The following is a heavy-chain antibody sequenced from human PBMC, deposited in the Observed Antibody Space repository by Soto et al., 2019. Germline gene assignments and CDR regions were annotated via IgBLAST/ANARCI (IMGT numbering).Heavy chain of an antibody. J-gene: IGHJ4*02. CDR3: ARNRVDMVRGYYFDY. V-gene: IGHV4-39*01. Sequence: QLQLQESGPGLVKPLETLSLTCTVSGGSISSSSYYWGWIRQPPGKGLEWIGSIYYSGSTYYNPSLKSRVTISVDTSKNQFSLKLSSVTAADTAVYYCARNRVDMVRGYYFDYWGQGTLVTVSS. D-gene: IGHD3-10*01. CDR2: IYYSGST. CDR1: GGSISSSSYY.